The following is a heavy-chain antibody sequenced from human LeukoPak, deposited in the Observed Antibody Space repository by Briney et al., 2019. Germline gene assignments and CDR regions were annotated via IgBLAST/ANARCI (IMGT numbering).Heavy chain of an antibody. CDR1: GGTFSSYA. CDR2: IIPILGIA. D-gene: IGHD3-16*02. J-gene: IGHJ5*02. V-gene: IGHV1-69*04. Sequence: ASVKVSCKASGGTFSSYAISWVRPAPGQGLEWMGRIIPILGIANYAQKFQGRVTITADKSTSTACMELSSLRSEDTAVYYCAREVIPNWFDPWGQGTLVTVSS. CDR3: AREVIPNWFDP.